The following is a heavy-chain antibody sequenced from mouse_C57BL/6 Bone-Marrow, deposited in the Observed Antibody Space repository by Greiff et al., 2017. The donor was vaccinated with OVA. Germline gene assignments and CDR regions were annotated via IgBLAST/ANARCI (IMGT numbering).Heavy chain of an antibody. D-gene: IGHD1-1*01. J-gene: IGHJ2*01. CDR2: IDPENGDT. CDR3: TTGGYDGSPYYFDY. CDR1: GFNIKDDY. V-gene: IGHV14-4*01. Sequence: EVHLVESGAELVRPGASVKLSCTASGFNIKDDYMHWVKQRPEQGLEWIGWIDPENGDTEYASKFQGKATITADTSSNTAYLQLSSLTSEDTAVYYCTTGGYDGSPYYFDYWGQGTTLTVSA.